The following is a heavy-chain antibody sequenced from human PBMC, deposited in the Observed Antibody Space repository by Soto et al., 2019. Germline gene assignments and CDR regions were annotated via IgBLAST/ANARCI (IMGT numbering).Heavy chain of an antibody. CDR2: IFPLTDIP. CDR1: GGTFRNYP. V-gene: IGHV1-69*02. CDR3: ARGPLVVLNYFES. Sequence: QVQLVQSGTEVKKPGSSVKVSCKASGGTFRNYPINWVRQAPGQGLEWMGSIFPLTDIPDYAQNFQARLTISAGKSTCTAYMELSSLTSDDTAMYFCARGPLVVLNYFESWGQGTLVTVSS. J-gene: IGHJ4*02.